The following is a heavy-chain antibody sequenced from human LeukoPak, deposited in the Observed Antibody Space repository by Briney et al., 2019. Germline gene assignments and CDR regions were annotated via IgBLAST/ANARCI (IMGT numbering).Heavy chain of an antibody. J-gene: IGHJ4*02. CDR3: VRDHDSSGYFRY. D-gene: IGHD3-22*01. Sequence: ASVKVSCKASGYTFTGQYLHWVRQAPGQGPEWMGWISTYSGDTRYAQNLQGRVTITADTSTTTAYMELRSLRSDDTAVYYCVRDHDSSGYFRYWGQGTLVTVSS. CDR1: GYTFTGQY. V-gene: IGHV1-18*01. CDR2: ISTYSGDT.